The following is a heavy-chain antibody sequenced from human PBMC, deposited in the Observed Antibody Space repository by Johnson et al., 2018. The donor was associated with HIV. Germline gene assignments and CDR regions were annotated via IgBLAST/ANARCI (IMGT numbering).Heavy chain of an antibody. D-gene: IGHD3-3*01. Sequence: VQLVESGGGVVQPGRSLRLSCAASGFTFDDYAIHWVRQAPGKGLEWVSGITWNSGSIGYADSVKGRFTISRDNAKNSLYLQMNSLRAEDTAVYYCAKDLGWFSGFDIWGPGTMVTVSS. V-gene: IGHV3-9*01. CDR3: AKDLGWFSGFDI. CDR2: ITWNSGSI. CDR1: GFTFDDYA. J-gene: IGHJ3*02.